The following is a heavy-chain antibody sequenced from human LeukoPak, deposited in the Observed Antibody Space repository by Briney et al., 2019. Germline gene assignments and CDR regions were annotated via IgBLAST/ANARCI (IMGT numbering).Heavy chain of an antibody. D-gene: IGHD2-21*02. Sequence: SETLSLTCTVSGGSISSTSYYWGWIRQPPGKGLEWIGSIYYTGSTYYNPSLNTRVTMSVDTSKNQFSLKLSSVTAADTAVYYCARRLKVTEHFDYWGQGTLVTVSS. CDR3: ARRLKVTEHFDY. V-gene: IGHV4-39*01. CDR1: GGSISSTSYY. J-gene: IGHJ4*02. CDR2: IYYTGST.